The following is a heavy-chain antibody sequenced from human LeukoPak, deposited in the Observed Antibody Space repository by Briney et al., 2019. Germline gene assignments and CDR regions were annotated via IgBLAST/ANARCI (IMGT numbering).Heavy chain of an antibody. D-gene: IGHD2-21*02. CDR2: IYYSGST. CDR1: GGSISSYY. J-gene: IGHJ5*02. CDR3: ARGSGATEFAP. V-gene: IGHV4-59*01. Sequence: PSETLSLTCTVSGGSISSYYWSWIRQPPGKGLEWIGYIYYSGSTNYNPSLKSRVTISVDTSKNQFSLKLSSVTAADTAVYYCARGSGATEFAPWGQGTLVTVSS.